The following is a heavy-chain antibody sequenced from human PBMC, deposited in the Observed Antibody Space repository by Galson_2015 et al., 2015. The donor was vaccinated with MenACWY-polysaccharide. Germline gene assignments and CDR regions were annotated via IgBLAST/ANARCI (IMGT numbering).Heavy chain of an antibody. CDR3: AKASQWGAAAVGSFDH. CDR1: GFSLTSYA. CDR2: NSGSGTDI. V-gene: IGHV3-23*01. J-gene: IGHJ4*02. D-gene: IGHD6-13*01. Sequence: SLRLSCAASGFSLTSYAVNWVRQAPGMGLEWVAVNSGSGTDIRYADSVKGRFTISRDTSKSTLYLQMNSLRAEDTAKYYCAKASQWGAAAVGSFDHWGQGTLVTVSS.